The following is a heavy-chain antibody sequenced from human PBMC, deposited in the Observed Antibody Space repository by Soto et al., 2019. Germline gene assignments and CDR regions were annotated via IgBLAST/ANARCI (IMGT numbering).Heavy chain of an antibody. Sequence: HPVGSLRLSCAASGFTFSNSAMSWVRQAPGKGLEWVSAIIGSGSSTYYADSVKGRFTVSRDNSKNTLFLQMNNLTADDTAVYFCAREVAPRDFRHWGQRTLVTVSS. V-gene: IGHV3-23*01. D-gene: IGHD2-21*02. J-gene: IGHJ4*02. CDR3: AREVAPRDFRH. CDR1: GFTFSNSA. CDR2: IIGSGSST.